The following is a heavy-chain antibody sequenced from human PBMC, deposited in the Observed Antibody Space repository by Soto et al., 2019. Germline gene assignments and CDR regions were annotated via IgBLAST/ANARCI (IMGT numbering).Heavy chain of an antibody. J-gene: IGHJ5*02. Sequence: QVQLVQSGAEVKKPGSSVKVSCKASGGTFSSYAISWVRQAPGQGLEWMGGIIPIFGTANYAQKFQGRVTITADESTSTADMELSSLRSEDTAVYYCARGSVDYGGNGWWFDPWGQGTLVTVSS. D-gene: IGHD4-17*01. CDR1: GGTFSSYA. CDR3: ARGSVDYGGNGWWFDP. CDR2: IIPIFGTA. V-gene: IGHV1-69*01.